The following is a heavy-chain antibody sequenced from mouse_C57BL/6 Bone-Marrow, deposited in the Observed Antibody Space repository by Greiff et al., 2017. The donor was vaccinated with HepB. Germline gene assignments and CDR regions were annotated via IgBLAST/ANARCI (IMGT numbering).Heavy chain of an antibody. D-gene: IGHD1-1*01. V-gene: IGHV7-3*01. J-gene: IGHJ2*01. CDR1: GFTFTDYY. Sequence: EVQLVESGGGLVQPGGSLSLSCAASGFTFTDYYMSWVRQPPGKALEWLGFIRNKANGYTTEYSASVKGRFTISRDNSQSILYLQMNALRAEDSATYYCARIYGSSYYFDYWGQGTTLTVSS. CDR2: IRNKANGYTT. CDR3: ARIYGSSYYFDY.